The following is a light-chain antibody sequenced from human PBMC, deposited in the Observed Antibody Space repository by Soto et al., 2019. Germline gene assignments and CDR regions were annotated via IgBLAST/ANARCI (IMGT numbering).Light chain of an antibody. Sequence: QSVLTQPPSASGTPGQGVTISCSGSSSNIGSRTVSWYQHLPGTAPKLLMFNNNQRPSGVSDRFSGSKSGTSASLAISGLQSEDEAEYYCAAWDDSLQNYVFGTGTKVTVL. CDR2: NNN. J-gene: IGLJ1*01. CDR3: AAWDDSLQNYV. V-gene: IGLV1-44*01. CDR1: SSNIGSRT.